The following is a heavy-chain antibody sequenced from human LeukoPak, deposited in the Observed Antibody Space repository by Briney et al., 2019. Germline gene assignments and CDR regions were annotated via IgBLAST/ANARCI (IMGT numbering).Heavy chain of an antibody. CDR3: ARGLGYCGSTSCSFDY. V-gene: IGHV4-34*01. Sequence: SETLSLTCAVYGGSFSGYYWSWIRQPPGKGLEWIGEINHSGNTNYNPSLKSRVTISVDTSKNQFSLQLSSVTAAVTAVYYCARGLGYCGSTSCSFDYWGQGTLATVSS. J-gene: IGHJ4*02. D-gene: IGHD2-2*01. CDR2: INHSGNT. CDR1: GGSFSGYY.